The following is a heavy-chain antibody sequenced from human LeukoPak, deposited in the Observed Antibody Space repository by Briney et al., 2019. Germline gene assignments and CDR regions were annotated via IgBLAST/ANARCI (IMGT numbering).Heavy chain of an antibody. CDR1: GGSISSGDYY. Sequence: PSETLSLTCTVSGGSISSGDYYWSWIRQPPGKGLEWIGYIYYSGSTYYNPSLKSRVTIPVDTSKNQFSLKLSSVTAADTAVYYCARGGSGYDFGWFDPWGQGTLVTVSS. V-gene: IGHV4-30-4*01. J-gene: IGHJ5*02. CDR2: IYYSGST. D-gene: IGHD5-12*01. CDR3: ARGGSGYDFGWFDP.